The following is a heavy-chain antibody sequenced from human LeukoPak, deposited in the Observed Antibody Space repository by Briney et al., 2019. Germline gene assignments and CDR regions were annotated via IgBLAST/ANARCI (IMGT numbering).Heavy chain of an antibody. V-gene: IGHV4-34*01. CDR2: INHSGST. CDR1: GGSFSGYY. J-gene: IGHJ5*02. CDR3: ARAEYSGYDYWFDP. D-gene: IGHD5-12*01. Sequence: PSETLSLTCAVYGGSFSGYYWSWIRQPPGKGLEWIGEINHSGSTNYNPSLKSRVTISVDTSKNQFSLKLSSVTAADTAVYYCARAEYSGYDYWFDPWGQGTLVTVSS.